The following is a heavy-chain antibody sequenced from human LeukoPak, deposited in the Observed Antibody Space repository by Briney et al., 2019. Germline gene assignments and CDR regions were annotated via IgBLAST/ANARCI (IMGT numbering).Heavy chain of an antibody. D-gene: IGHD5-18*01. CDR2: IRSKAYGGTT. Sequence: PGASLRLSCAASGFTFSSYWMSWVRQAPGKGVVWVGFIRSKAYGGTTEYAASVKGRFTISRDDSKSIAYLQMNRLKTEDTAVYYCTSYTAMDPFDYWGQGTLVTVSS. J-gene: IGHJ4*02. V-gene: IGHV3-49*02. CDR3: TSYTAMDPFDY. CDR1: GFTFSSYW.